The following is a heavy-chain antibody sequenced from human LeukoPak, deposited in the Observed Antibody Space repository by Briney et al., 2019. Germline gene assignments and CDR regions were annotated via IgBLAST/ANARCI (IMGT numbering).Heavy chain of an antibody. V-gene: IGHV3-23*01. J-gene: IGHJ4*02. CDR3: ARDRGLVQGY. Sequence: GGSLRLSCAASGFSLSNYAMSWVRQAPGKGLEWVSGISDSGGTTYYADSVKGRFTISRDNAKNTLYLQMNSLRAEDTAVYYCARDRGLVQGYWGQGTRVTVSS. D-gene: IGHD6-19*01. CDR1: GFSLSNYA. CDR2: ISDSGGTT.